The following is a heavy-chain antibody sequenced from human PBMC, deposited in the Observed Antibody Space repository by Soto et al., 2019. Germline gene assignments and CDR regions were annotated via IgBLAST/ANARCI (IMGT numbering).Heavy chain of an antibody. CDR2: ISGSATST. CDR3: AKETGGGIGMVTSYFDY. D-gene: IGHD5-18*01. J-gene: IGHJ4*02. Sequence: PGGSQRLSCAASGITFSNYALSWVRQAPGKGLEWVSGISGSATSTYYADSVKGRFTISRDNSKSTLYLHMNSLRADDTAIYYCAKETGGGIGMVTSYFDYWGQGTLVTVSS. CDR1: GITFSNYA. V-gene: IGHV3-23*01.